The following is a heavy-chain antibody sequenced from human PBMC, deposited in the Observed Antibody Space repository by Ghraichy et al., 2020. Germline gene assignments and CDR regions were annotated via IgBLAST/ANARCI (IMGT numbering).Heavy chain of an antibody. Sequence: GGSLRLSCAASGFTFSSYWMHWVRQAPGKGLVWVSRINSDGSSTSYADSVKGRFTISRDNAKNTLYLQMNSLRAEDTAVYYCAQQLVEGGYGMDVWGQGTTVTVSS. CDR2: INSDGSST. J-gene: IGHJ6*02. CDR3: AQQLVEGGYGMDV. CDR1: GFTFSSYW. D-gene: IGHD6-13*01. V-gene: IGHV3-74*01.